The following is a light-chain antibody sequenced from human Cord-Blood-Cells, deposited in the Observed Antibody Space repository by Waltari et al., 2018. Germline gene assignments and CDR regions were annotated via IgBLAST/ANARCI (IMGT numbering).Light chain of an antibody. Sequence: QSVLTQPPSASGTPGQRVTITCSGSSSNTGSKTVNWYQQLPGTAPKLLIYSNNQRPSGVPDRFSGSKSGTSASLAISGLQSEDEADYYCAAWDDSLNAWVFGGGTKLTVL. J-gene: IGLJ3*02. CDR3: AAWDDSLNAWV. CDR1: SSNTGSKT. CDR2: SNN. V-gene: IGLV1-44*01.